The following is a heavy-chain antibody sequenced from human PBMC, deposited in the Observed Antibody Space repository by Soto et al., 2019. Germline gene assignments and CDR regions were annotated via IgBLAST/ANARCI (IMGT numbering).Heavy chain of an antibody. Sequence: SETLSLTCTVSGGSISSGDYYWRWIRQPPGKGLEWIGYIYYSGSTYYNPSLKSRVTISVDTSKNQFSLKLSSVTAADTAVYYCARDQYGDYVFSWGQGTLVTVSS. CDR2: IYYSGST. CDR3: ARDQYGDYVFS. J-gene: IGHJ4*02. CDR1: GGSISSGDYY. D-gene: IGHD4-17*01. V-gene: IGHV4-30-4*01.